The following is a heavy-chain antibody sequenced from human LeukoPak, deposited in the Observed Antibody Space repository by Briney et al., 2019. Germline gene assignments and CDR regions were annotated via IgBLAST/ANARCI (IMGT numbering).Heavy chain of an antibody. Sequence: PGGSLRLSCAASGFTVSSNYMSWVRQAPGKGLEWVSVIYSGGSTYYADSEKGRFTVSRDNSKNTLFLQMNSLRAEDTAVYYCAKDGGLWVSAHWGDSWGRGTLVTVSS. J-gene: IGHJ4*02. CDR2: IYSGGST. CDR1: GFTVSSNY. V-gene: IGHV3-53*01. CDR3: AKDGGLWVSAHWGDS. D-gene: IGHD7-27*01.